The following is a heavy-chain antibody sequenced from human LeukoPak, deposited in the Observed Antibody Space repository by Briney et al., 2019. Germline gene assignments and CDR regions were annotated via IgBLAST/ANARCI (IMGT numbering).Heavy chain of an antibody. CDR2: MNPNSGNT. Sequence: GASVKVSCKASGYTFTSYDINWVRQATGRGLEWMGWMNPNSGNTGYAQKFQGRVTMTEDTSTDTAYMELSSLRSEDTAVYYCATDFRPWKSYDSSGNFDYWGQGTLVTVSS. V-gene: IGHV1-8*01. CDR3: ATDFRPWKSYDSSGNFDY. D-gene: IGHD3-22*01. CDR1: GYTFTSYD. J-gene: IGHJ4*02.